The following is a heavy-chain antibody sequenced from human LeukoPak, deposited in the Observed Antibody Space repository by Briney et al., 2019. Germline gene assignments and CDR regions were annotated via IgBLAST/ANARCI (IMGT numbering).Heavy chain of an antibody. D-gene: IGHD3-22*01. CDR1: GYTLTGLL. J-gene: IGHJ4*02. Sequence: SVKVSCKASGYTLTGLLIHWVSQSPGQGLEWMAWINPQSGATNYAQKFQGRVIMTRDMSISTAYIDVTSVRSDDPAVYYCARGGDDSGLYFAYWGKGSLVIVSS. V-gene: IGHV1-2*02. CDR3: ARGGDDSGLYFAY. CDR2: INPQSGAT.